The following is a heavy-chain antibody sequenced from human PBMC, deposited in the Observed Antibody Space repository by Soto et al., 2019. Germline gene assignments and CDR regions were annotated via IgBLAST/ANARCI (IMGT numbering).Heavy chain of an antibody. CDR3: ARCQWFGELFYYYYGMDV. CDR1: GYTFTGYY. CDR2: INPNSGGT. Sequence: QVQLVQSGAEVKKPGASVKVSCKASGYTFTGYYMHWVRQAPGQGLEWMGWINPNSGGTNYAQKFQGRVTMTRDTSISTAYMELSRLRSDDTAVYYCARCQWFGELFYYYYGMDVWGQGTTVTVSS. V-gene: IGHV1-2*02. D-gene: IGHD3-10*01. J-gene: IGHJ6*02.